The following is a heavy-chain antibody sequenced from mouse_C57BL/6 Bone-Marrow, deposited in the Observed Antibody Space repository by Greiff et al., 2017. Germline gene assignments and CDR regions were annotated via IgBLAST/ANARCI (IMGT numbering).Heavy chain of an antibody. D-gene: IGHD2-4*01. Sequence: EVQLVESGGGLVKPGGSLKLSCAASGFTFSDYGMHWVRQAPEKGLEWVAYISSGSSTIYYADTVKGRFTLSRDNAKNTLCLQMTSLRSEDTAMYYCASALYYDYDGYYYAVDCWGQGTSVTVSS. V-gene: IGHV5-17*01. CDR2: ISSGSSTI. CDR1: GFTFSDYG. CDR3: ASALYYDYDGYYYAVDC. J-gene: IGHJ4*01.